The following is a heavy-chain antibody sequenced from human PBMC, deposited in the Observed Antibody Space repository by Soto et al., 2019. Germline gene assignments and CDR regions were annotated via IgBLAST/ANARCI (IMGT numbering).Heavy chain of an antibody. V-gene: IGHV4-61*08. CDR2: IYYNGNT. Sequence: SETLSLTCTVSGGSISSGDYYWSWIRQLPGKGLEWIAYIYYNGNTNYTPSLKSRVTISVDTSKNQFSLKLSSVTAADTAVYYCARDAFDIWGQGTMVTVSS. J-gene: IGHJ3*02. CDR1: GGSISSGDYY. CDR3: ARDAFDI.